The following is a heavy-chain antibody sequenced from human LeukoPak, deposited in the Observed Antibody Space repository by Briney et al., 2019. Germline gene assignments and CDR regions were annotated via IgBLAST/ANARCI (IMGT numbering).Heavy chain of an antibody. CDR3: AIVDPAY. V-gene: IGHV4-39*01. CDR1: GITFSTIG. CDR2: IHYSGTT. D-gene: IGHD3-16*02. Sequence: GSLRLSCAVSGITFSTIGVSWVRLAPGKGLEWIGSIHYSGTTYYNPSLKSRVTISVDTSKNQFSLNLSSVTAADTALYYCAIVDPAYWGRGTLVTVSS. J-gene: IGHJ4*02.